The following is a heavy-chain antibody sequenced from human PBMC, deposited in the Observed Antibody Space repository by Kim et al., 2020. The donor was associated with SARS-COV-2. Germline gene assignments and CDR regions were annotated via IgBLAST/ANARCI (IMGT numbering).Heavy chain of an antibody. Sequence: SETLSLTCAVYGGSFSGYYWSWIRQPPGKGLEWIGEINHSGSTNYNPSLKSRVTISVDTSKNQLSLKLSSVTAADTAVYYCARGRGCALLFNYYAIDVWGPGTPRSLSS. CDR1: GGSFSGYY. V-gene: IGHV4-34*01. D-gene: IGHD6-19*01. CDR2: INHSGST. J-gene: IGHJ6*02. CDR3: ARGRGCALLFNYYAIDV.